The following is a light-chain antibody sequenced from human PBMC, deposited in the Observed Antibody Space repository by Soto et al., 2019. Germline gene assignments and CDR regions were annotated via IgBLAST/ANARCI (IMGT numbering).Light chain of an antibody. J-gene: IGLJ2*01. CDR3: QVWDSDTDHVV. CDR1: NIGTKA. CDR2: FDS. V-gene: IGLV3-21*01. Sequence: SYVLAQPPAVSVAPGKTARISCGGNNIGTKAVHWYQQKPGQAPVLVIYFDSDRPSGIRDRFSGSNSGNTATLTISRVEAGDEADYYCQVWDSDTDHVVFGGGTKLTVL.